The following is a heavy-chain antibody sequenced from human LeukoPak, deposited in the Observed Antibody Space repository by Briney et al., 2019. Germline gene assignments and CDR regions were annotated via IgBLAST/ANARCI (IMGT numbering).Heavy chain of an antibody. V-gene: IGHV1-69*13. Sequence: GASVKVSCKASGGTFSSYAISWVRQAPGQGLEWMGGIIPIFGTASYAQKFQGRVTITADESTSTAYMELSSLRSEDTAVYYCARGTTMVTNYFGYWGQGTLVTVSS. CDR1: GGTFSSYA. J-gene: IGHJ4*02. CDR3: ARGTTMVTNYFGY. CDR2: IIPIFGTA. D-gene: IGHD5-18*01.